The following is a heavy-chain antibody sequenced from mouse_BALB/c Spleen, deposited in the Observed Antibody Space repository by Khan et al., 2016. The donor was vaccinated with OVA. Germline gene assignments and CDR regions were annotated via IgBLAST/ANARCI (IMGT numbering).Heavy chain of an antibody. CDR2: ISSGGDNT. V-gene: IGHV5-9*03. CDR3: ARSNYGTFAY. CDR1: GFTFSTYT. J-gene: IGHJ3*01. D-gene: IGHD2-1*01. Sequence: EVELVESGGGLVKPGGSLKLSCAASGFTFSTYTISWVRQTPERRLEWVATISSGGDNTFYPDSLRGRFTISRDNAKNNLYLHMSSLRSEDTALYDCARSNYGTFAYWGQGTLVTVSA.